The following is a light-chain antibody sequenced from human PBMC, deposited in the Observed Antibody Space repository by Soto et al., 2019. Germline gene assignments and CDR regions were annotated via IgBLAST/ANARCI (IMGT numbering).Light chain of an antibody. CDR3: QQFGSSPWT. Sequence: EIMLTQSPGTLSLSPGERATLSCRASQSISNTYLVWYQQKPGQAPRLLIYGASSRASGIPDRFSGSGSGTDFTLTINRLEPEDFALYYCQQFGSSPWTFGQGTKVGIK. V-gene: IGKV3-20*01. J-gene: IGKJ1*01. CDR2: GAS. CDR1: QSISNTY.